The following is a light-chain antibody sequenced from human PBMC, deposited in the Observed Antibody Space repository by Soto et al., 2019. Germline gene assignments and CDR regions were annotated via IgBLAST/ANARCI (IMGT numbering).Light chain of an antibody. Sequence: QSALTQPDSVSGSPGQSSTISCTGTSSDVGSYNFVSWYQQLPGKAPKLMIYEVSNRPSGVSNRFSGSKSGNTASLTISGLQAEDEADYYCSSYTTSSNYVFGSGTKVTVL. J-gene: IGLJ1*01. CDR3: SSYTTSSNYV. V-gene: IGLV2-14*01. CDR2: EVS. CDR1: SSDVGSYNF.